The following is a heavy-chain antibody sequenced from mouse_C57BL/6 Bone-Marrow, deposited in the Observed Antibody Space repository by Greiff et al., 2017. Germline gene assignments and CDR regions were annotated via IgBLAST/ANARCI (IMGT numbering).Heavy chain of an antibody. V-gene: IGHV1-81*01. CDR3: ARVEYYGSFLRDY. Sequence: VQLMESGAELARPGASVTLSCKASGYTFTSYGIRWVKQRTGQGLEWIGEIYPRSGNTYYNEKFKGKATLTADKSSSTAYMELRSLTSEDSAVYVCARVEYYGSFLRDYWGQGTTLTVSA. CDR2: IYPRSGNT. J-gene: IGHJ2*01. CDR1: GYTFTSYG. D-gene: IGHD1-1*01.